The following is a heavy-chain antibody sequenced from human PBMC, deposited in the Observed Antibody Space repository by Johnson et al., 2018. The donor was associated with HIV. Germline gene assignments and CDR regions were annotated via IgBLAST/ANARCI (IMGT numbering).Heavy chain of an antibody. D-gene: IGHD6-6*01. V-gene: IGHV3-7*03. J-gene: IGHJ3*02. CDR1: GFTFSTYW. CDR2: IKEDGSEE. CDR3: ARDRGSSSPAHAFDI. Sequence: VQLVESGGGVVQPGGSLRLSCAASGFTFSTYWMTWVRQAPGKGLEWVANIKEDGSEEYDVDAVKGRFTISRDNDKNSLYLQMNSLRAEDTAVDYWARDRGSSSPAHAFDIWGQGTMVTVSS.